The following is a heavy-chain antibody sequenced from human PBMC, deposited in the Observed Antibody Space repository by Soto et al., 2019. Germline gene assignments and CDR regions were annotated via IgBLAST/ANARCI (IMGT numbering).Heavy chain of an antibody. J-gene: IGHJ4*02. V-gene: IGHV4-30-4*01. Sequence: SETLSLTCTVSGGSISSGDYYWSWIRQPPGKGLEWIGYIYYSGSTYYNPSLKSRVTISVDTSKNQFSLKLSSVTAADTAVYYCAREVVTAIRLFDYWGQGTLDTGSS. D-gene: IGHD2-21*02. CDR1: GGSISSGDYY. CDR3: AREVVTAIRLFDY. CDR2: IYYSGST.